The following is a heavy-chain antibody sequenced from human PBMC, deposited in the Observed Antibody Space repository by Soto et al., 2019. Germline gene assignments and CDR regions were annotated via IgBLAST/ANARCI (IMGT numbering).Heavy chain of an antibody. CDR3: ASDYPYGGGDCYWAVAFEI. Sequence: ASVKVSCKASGYTFTSYGISWMRQAPGQGLEWMGWISAYNGNTNYAQKLQGRVTMTTDTSTSTAYMELRSLRSDDTAVYYCASDYPYGGGDCYWAVAFEIWGQGTMVTVSS. CDR1: GYTFTSYG. V-gene: IGHV1-18*04. CDR2: ISAYNGNT. J-gene: IGHJ3*02. D-gene: IGHD2-21*02.